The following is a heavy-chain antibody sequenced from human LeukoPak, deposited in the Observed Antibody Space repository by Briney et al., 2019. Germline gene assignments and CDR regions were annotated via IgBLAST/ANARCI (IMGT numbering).Heavy chain of an antibody. J-gene: IGHJ6*02. V-gene: IGHV4-31*03. CDR3: ARERTSHLLDYYYYGMDV. CDR1: GGSISSGGYY. CDR2: IYYSGST. D-gene: IGHD1-14*01. Sequence: PSETLSLTCTVSGGSISSGGYYWSWIRQHPGKGLEWIGYIYYSGSTYYNPSLKSRVTISVDTSKNQFSLKLSSVTAADTAVYYCARERTSHLLDYYYYGMDVWGQGTTVTVSS.